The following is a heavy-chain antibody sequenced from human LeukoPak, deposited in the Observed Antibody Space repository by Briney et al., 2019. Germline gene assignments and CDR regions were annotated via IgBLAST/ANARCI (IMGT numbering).Heavy chain of an antibody. CDR1: GFTVSDNY. CDR3: ARDSFQTS. D-gene: IGHD3-16*02. CDR2: IYNDGTT. J-gene: IGHJ5*02. V-gene: IGHV3-66*01. Sequence: GGSLRLSCVVSGFTVSDNYMNWVRQAPGKGLEWLSIIYNDGTTYYADSVRGRFTISRDSSKSTIYLQMNSLRPEDTAVYYCARDSFQTSWGQGTLVTVSS.